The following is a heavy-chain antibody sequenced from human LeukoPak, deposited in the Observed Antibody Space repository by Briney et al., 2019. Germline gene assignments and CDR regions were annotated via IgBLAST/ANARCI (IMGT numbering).Heavy chain of an antibody. Sequence: GGSLRLSCAASGFTFSSYAMHWVRQAPGRGLEWVAAISHDESNKYYGDSVKGRFTIPRDKSKNTLYLQMNSLRAEDTAVYYCARGSGSYWAPDYWGQGTLVTVSS. D-gene: IGHD1-26*01. J-gene: IGHJ4*02. CDR2: ISHDESNK. V-gene: IGHV3-30-3*01. CDR3: ARGSGSYWAPDY. CDR1: GFTFSSYA.